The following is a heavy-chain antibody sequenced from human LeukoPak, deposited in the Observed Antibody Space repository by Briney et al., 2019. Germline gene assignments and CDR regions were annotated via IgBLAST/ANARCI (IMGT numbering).Heavy chain of an antibody. J-gene: IGHJ4*02. V-gene: IGHV4-61*02. Sequence: SETLSLTCTVSGGSISSGSYYWSWIRQPAGKGLEWIGRIYTSGSTNYNPSLKSRVTISVDTSKNQFSLKLSSVTAADTAVYYCARAGYCSSTSCYRALDYWGQGTLVTVSS. CDR3: ARAGYCSSTSCYRALDY. CDR1: GGSISSGSYY. CDR2: IYTSGST. D-gene: IGHD2-2*01.